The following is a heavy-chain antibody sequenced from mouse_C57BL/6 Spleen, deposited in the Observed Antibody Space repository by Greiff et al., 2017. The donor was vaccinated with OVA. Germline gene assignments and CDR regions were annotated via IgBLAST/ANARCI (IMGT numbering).Heavy chain of an antibody. CDR3: ARTREDYYGSSRGYYFDY. CDR1: GYTFTSYW. D-gene: IGHD1-1*01. CDR2: IDPSDSYT. Sequence: QVQLQQPGAELVRPGTSVKLSCKASGYTFTSYWMHWVKQRPGQGLEWIGVIDPSDSYTNYNQKFKGKATLTVDTSSSTAYMQLSSLTSEDSAVYYCARTREDYYGSSRGYYFDYWGQGTTLTVSS. V-gene: IGHV1-59*01. J-gene: IGHJ2*01.